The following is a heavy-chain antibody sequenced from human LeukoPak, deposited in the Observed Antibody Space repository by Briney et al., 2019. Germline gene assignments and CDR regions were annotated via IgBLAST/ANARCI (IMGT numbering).Heavy chain of an antibody. Sequence: GGSLKLSCAASGLTFSDSIIHWDRQASGKGLEWVGRIRGKADSYATGYAASVKGRFIVSRDDSRNTAYLQMNSLTTEDTALYYCSRQLSGTGATDYWGQGTLVTVSS. CDR2: IRGKADSYAT. V-gene: IGHV3-73*01. D-gene: IGHD1-1*01. CDR3: SRQLSGTGATDY. CDR1: GLTFSDSI. J-gene: IGHJ4*02.